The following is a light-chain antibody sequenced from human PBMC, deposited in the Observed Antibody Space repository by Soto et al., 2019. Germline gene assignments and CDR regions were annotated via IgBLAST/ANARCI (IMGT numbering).Light chain of an antibody. Sequence: DIQMTQSPSSLSASVGDRVTITCKASQDISRYLNWYQHKPGKAPKLLIYAASSLQSGVPSRFSGSGSGTDFTLTISSLQPEDFATYYCQQSYSTPLTFGGGTKVDIK. J-gene: IGKJ4*01. CDR1: QDISRY. V-gene: IGKV1-39*01. CDR3: QQSYSTPLT. CDR2: AAS.